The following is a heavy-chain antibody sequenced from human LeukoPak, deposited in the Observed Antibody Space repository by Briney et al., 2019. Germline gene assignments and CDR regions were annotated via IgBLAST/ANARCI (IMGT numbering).Heavy chain of an antibody. V-gene: IGHV4-30-4*01. CDR3: ARDPHGGGLGDGFDI. CDR2: IYYTGST. J-gene: IGHJ3*02. D-gene: IGHD3-16*01. Sequence: SESLSLTCTVSGGSITSGDYYWSWIRQPPAKGLEWNGYIYYTGSTYYNPSLKSRVTISVDTSKNQFSLKLSSVTAADTAVYYCARDPHGGGLGDGFDIWGQGTMVTVSS. CDR1: GGSITSGDYY.